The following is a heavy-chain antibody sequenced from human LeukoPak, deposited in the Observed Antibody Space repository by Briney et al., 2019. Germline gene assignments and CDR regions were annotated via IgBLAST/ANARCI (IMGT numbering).Heavy chain of an antibody. CDR2: IIPIFGTA. D-gene: IGHD2-21*01. CDR3: ARTVVANYYYYYYMDV. V-gene: IGHV1-69*13. Sequence: SVKVSCKASGGTFSSYAISWVRQAPGQGLEWMGGIIPIFGTANYAQKFQGRVTITADESTSTAYMELSSLRSEDTAVYYCARTVVANYYYYYYMDVCGKGTTVTVSS. J-gene: IGHJ6*03. CDR1: GGTFSSYA.